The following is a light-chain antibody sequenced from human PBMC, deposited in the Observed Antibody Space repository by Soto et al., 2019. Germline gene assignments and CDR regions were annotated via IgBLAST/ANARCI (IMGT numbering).Light chain of an antibody. J-gene: IGKJ4*01. CDR2: DAS. Sequence: EIVLTQSPATLSLSPGERATLSCRASQSVSSYLAWYQQKPGQAPRLLIYDASNMATGIPARFSGSGSGTDFTLTISSLEPEDFAVYYYQQRSNWPPGLTFGGGTKVEIK. V-gene: IGKV3-11*01. CDR3: QQRSNWPPGLT. CDR1: QSVSSY.